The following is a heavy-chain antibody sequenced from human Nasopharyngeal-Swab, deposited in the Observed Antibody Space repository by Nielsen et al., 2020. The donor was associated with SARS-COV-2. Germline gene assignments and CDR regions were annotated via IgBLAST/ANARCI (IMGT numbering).Heavy chain of an antibody. Sequence: SETLSLTCAVYGGSFSGYYWSWIRQPPEKGLEWIGEINHSGSTNYNPSLKSRVTISVDTSKNQFSLKLSSVTAADTAVYYCASNTYYYGSGSDFPWFDPWGQGTLVTVSS. V-gene: IGHV4-34*01. CDR3: ASNTYYYGSGSDFPWFDP. J-gene: IGHJ5*02. D-gene: IGHD3-10*01. CDR2: INHSGST. CDR1: GGSFSGYY.